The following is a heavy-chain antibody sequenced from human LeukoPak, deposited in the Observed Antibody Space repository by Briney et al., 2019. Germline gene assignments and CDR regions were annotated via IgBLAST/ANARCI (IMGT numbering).Heavy chain of an antibody. CDR2: IYSGGST. J-gene: IGHJ3*02. V-gene: IGHV3-66*02. D-gene: IGHD2-15*01. CDR3: ARDSASWRAFDI. Sequence: SCKASGYTVSSNYMSWVRQAPGKGLEWVSVIYSGGSTYYADSVKGRFTISRDNSKNTLYLQMNSLRAEDTAVYYCARDSASWRAFDIWGQGTMVTVSS. CDR1: GYTVSSNY.